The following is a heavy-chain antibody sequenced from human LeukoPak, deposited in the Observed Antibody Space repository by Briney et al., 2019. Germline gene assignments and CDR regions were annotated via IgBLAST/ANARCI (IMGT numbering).Heavy chain of an antibody. J-gene: IGHJ3*02. CDR1: GYTFTSYS. V-gene: IGHV1-46*01. Sequence: ASVTVSCKASGYTFTSYSLNWVRQAPGQGLEWMGIINPSGGTTNYAQKFQGRITMTRDTSTSTVYMELSSLRSEDTAVYYCARELISGDWTWDIWGQGTMVTVSS. D-gene: IGHD2-21*02. CDR2: INPSGGTT. CDR3: ARELISGDWTWDI.